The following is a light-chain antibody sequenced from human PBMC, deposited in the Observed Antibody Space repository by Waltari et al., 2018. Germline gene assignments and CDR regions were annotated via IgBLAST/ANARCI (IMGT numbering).Light chain of an antibody. CDR3: NSRDSSGNRV. V-gene: IGLV3-19*01. CDR2: GKN. CDR1: SLRSYY. J-gene: IGLJ3*02. Sequence: SSELTQDPAVSVALGQTVRITCQGDSLRSYYASWYQQKPGQAPVLVIYGKNNRPAGTPDRFSGSSSGNTASVTITGAQAEDEADYYCNSRDSSGNRVFGGGTKLTVL.